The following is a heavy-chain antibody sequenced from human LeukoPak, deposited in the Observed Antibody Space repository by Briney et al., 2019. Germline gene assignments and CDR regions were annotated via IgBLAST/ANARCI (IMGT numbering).Heavy chain of an antibody. J-gene: IGHJ3*02. Sequence: SGGSLRLSCAASGFTFSRYWMSWVRQAPGKGLEWVSSISSSSSYIYYADSVKGRFTISRDNAKNSLYLQMNSLRAEDTAVYYCARDRSGWFAFDIWGQGTMVTVSS. CDR1: GFTFSRYW. V-gene: IGHV3-21*01. D-gene: IGHD6-19*01. CDR2: ISSSSSYI. CDR3: ARDRSGWFAFDI.